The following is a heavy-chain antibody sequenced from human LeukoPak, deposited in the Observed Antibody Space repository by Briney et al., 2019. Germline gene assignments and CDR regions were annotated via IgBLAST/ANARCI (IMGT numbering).Heavy chain of an antibody. CDR1: GFTFSSYA. CDR3: AKEWYYYDTSGYYSYFDY. CDR2: ISYDGSNK. D-gene: IGHD3-22*01. J-gene: IGHJ4*02. V-gene: IGHV3-30*04. Sequence: PGGSLGLSCAASGFTFSSYAMHWVRQAPGKGLEWVAVISYDGSNKYYADSVKGRFTISRDNSKNTLYLQMNSLRAEDTAVYYCAKEWYYYDTSGYYSYFDYWGQGTLVTVSS.